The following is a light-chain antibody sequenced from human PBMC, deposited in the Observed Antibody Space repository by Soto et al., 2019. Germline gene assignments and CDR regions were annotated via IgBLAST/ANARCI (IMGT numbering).Light chain of an antibody. CDR2: DAS. CDR1: QSVTSY. J-gene: IGKJ5*01. CDR3: QQRSSWPIT. V-gene: IGKV3-11*01. Sequence: EIVLTQSPASLSLSPGERATRSCRASQSVTSYLAWYQQRPGQAPRLLINDASRRATGIPDRFSGSGSGADFTLTISSLEPEDFAVYYCQQRSSWPITFGQGTRLEIK.